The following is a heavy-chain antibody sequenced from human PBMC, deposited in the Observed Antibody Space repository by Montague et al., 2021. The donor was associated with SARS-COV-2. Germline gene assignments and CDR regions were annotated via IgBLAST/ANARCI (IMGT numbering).Heavy chain of an antibody. D-gene: IGHD2-2*01. V-gene: IGHV4-34*01. CDR1: GGSFSGYY. J-gene: IGHJ4*02. CDR2: IYHSGST. Sequence: SETLSLTCAVYGGSFSGYYWSWIRQPPGKGLEWIGEIYHSGSTNYNPSLKSRATISVDTSKNQFSLRLSSVTAADTAVYYCARDRGAQYQLQMPFYFDYWGQGTLVTVSS. CDR3: ARDRGAQYQLQMPFYFDY.